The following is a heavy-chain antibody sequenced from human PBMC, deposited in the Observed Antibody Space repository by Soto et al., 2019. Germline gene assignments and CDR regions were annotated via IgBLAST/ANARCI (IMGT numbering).Heavy chain of an antibody. CDR3: VRQGIGNLHGLVDV. D-gene: IGHD1-1*01. Sequence: QVQLQQSGPGLVKPSETLSLTCTVSSGPSSSHNWGWIRQPPGRGLEWIGYVYYTGGTSYNPSLKSRVTMSADASTNHISPTLSSVTAADTAVYYCVRQGIGNLHGLVDVWGQGTTVSVSS. CDR2: VYYTGGT. J-gene: IGHJ6*02. V-gene: IGHV4-59*08. CDR1: SGPSSSHN.